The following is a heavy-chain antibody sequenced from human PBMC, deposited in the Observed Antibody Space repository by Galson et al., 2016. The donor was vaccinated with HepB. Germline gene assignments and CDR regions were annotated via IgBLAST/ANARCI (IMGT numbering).Heavy chain of an antibody. J-gene: IGHJ3*01. Sequence: SLRLSCAASGFTFSNYYMSWIRQAPGKGLEWVAYISPSTTHINYADSVMGRFTVPRDNAKNSLYLQNNSLGTEDTAVYYCASPSGRYSIHTFDLWGQGTMVTVSS. CDR3: ASPSGRYSIHTFDL. CDR1: GFTFSNYY. V-gene: IGHV3-11*06. D-gene: IGHD1-26*01. CDR2: ISPSTTHI.